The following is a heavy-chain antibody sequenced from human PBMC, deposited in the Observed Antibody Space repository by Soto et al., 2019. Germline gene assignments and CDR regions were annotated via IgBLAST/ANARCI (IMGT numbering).Heavy chain of an antibody. CDR1: GGSISDYY. CDR3: ARGFGSSWYYFNY. Sequence: SETLSLTCTVSGGSISDYYWTWIRQPAGKGLEWIGRIYTNGGTNYNPSLKSRVSMSVDTSKNQFSLKLTSVTAADMAVYYCARGFGSSWYYFNYCGQGTLVTVSS. D-gene: IGHD6-13*01. V-gene: IGHV4-4*07. J-gene: IGHJ4*02. CDR2: IYTNGGT.